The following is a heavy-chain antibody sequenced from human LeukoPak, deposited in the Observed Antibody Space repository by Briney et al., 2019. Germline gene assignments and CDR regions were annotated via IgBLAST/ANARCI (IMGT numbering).Heavy chain of an antibody. D-gene: IGHD6-13*01. V-gene: IGHV1-2*02. CDR1: GYTFTGYY. J-gene: IGHJ6*03. CDR3: ARDQGDSSSQPWYYYYYYMDV. CDR2: INPNSGGT. Sequence: ASVKVSCKASGYTFTGYYMHWVRQAPGQGLEWMGWINPNSGGTNYAQKFQGRVTMTRDTSISTAYMELSRLRSDDTAVYYCARDQGDSSSQPWYYYYYYMDVWGKGTTVTVSS.